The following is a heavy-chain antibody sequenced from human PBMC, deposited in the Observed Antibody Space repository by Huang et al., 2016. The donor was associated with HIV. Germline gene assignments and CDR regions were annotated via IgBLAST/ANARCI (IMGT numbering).Heavy chain of an antibody. D-gene: IGHD2-21*01. CDR3: ATGFDTYYDI. CDR2: VAHENGET. J-gene: IGHJ3*02. V-gene: IGHV1-24*01. CDR1: RYTLTELY. Sequence: QVQLVQSGAEVKKPGASVKVSCKVSRYTLTELYIHWVRQAPGKGLEWMGGVAHENGETNYAQNFQGRVTMTEDTSTDTAYMELNSLRSEDTAVYYCATGFDTYYDIWGQGTMVIASS.